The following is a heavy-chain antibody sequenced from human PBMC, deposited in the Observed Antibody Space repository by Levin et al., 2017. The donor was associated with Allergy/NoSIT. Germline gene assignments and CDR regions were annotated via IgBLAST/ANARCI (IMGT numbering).Heavy chain of an antibody. CDR3: ATGRWRTGTWHFDY. Sequence: SETLSLTCTVSGASVSSYYWSWIRQPPGKGLEWIGYIYYSGNTNYNPSLKSRATISGDTSNNPFSLKPRSVTAADTAVYYCATGRWRTGTWHFDYWGQGALVTVSP. D-gene: IGHD1-7*01. CDR2: IYYSGNT. J-gene: IGHJ4*02. V-gene: IGHV4-59*02. CDR1: GASVSSYY.